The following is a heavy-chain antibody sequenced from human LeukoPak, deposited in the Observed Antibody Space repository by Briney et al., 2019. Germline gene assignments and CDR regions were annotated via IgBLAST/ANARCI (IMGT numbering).Heavy chain of an antibody. J-gene: IGHJ5*02. Sequence: SETLSLTCTVPVGSVSSGSYYCSWIRQPPGKGLEWIGYIYYSGSTNYNPSLKSRVTISVDTSKNQFSLKLSSVTAADTAVYYCARDPRIAAAGTFWFDPWGQGTLVTVSS. CDR2: IYYSGST. V-gene: IGHV4-61*01. D-gene: IGHD6-13*01. CDR1: VGSVSSGSYY. CDR3: ARDPRIAAAGTFWFDP.